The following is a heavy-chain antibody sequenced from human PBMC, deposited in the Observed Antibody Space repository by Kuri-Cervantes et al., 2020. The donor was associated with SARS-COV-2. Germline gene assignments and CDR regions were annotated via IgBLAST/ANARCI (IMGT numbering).Heavy chain of an antibody. D-gene: IGHD3-22*01. CDR1: GFTFSGHW. J-gene: IGHJ6*02. Sequence: GESLKISCAASGFTFSGHWIHWVRQVPGKGLVWVSRINTDGRSTKYADSVKDRFTISRDNAKSTLYLRMITLRAEDTAVYYCARSYDSSDYALDVWGQGTMVTVSS. V-gene: IGHV3-74*03. CDR3: ARSYDSSDYALDV. CDR2: INTDGRST.